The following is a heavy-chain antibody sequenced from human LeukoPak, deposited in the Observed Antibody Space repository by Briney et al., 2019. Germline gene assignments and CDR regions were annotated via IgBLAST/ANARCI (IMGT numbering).Heavy chain of an antibody. D-gene: IGHD6-19*01. J-gene: IGHJ3*02. V-gene: IGHV3-21*01. CDR2: ISSSSSYI. CDR3: ARDGSYSSGWYEAFDI. CDR1: GFTFSSYS. Sequence: PGGSLRLSCAASGFTFSSYSMNWVRQAPGKGLEWVSSISSSSSYIYYADSVKGRLTISRDNAKNSLYLQMNSLRAEDTAVYYCARDGSYSSGWYEAFDIWGQGTMVTVSS.